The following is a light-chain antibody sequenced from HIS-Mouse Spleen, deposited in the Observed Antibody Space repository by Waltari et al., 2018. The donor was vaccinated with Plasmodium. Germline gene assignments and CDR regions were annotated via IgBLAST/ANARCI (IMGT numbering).Light chain of an antibody. CDR3: QAWDSSTVV. CDR2: QDS. J-gene: IGLJ2*01. CDR1: KLGDKY. V-gene: IGLV3-1*01. Sequence: SYELTQPPSVSVSPGQTASITCSGDKLGDKYACWDQHKPGQSPVLVIYQDSKRPSGIPERFSGSNSGNTATLTISGTQAMDEADYYCQAWDSSTVVFGGGTKLTVL.